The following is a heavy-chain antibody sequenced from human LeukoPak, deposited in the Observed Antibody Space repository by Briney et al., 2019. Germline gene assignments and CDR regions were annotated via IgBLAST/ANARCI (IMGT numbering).Heavy chain of an antibody. CDR3: ARGKSTIFGVVDFDY. V-gene: IGHV3-48*01. Sequence: GGSLRLSCAASGFTFSSYSMNWVRQAPGKGLEWVSYISSSSSTIYYADSVKGRFTIPRDNAKNSLYLQMNSLRAEDTAVYYCARGKSTIFGVVDFDYWGQGTLVTVSS. CDR1: GFTFSSYS. CDR2: ISSSSSTI. D-gene: IGHD3-3*01. J-gene: IGHJ4*02.